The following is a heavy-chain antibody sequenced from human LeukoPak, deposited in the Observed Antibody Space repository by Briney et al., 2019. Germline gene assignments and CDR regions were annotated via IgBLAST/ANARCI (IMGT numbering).Heavy chain of an antibody. CDR1: GFTFSSYA. CDR2: ISYDGSNK. J-gene: IGHJ6*03. CDR3: ARDKGLVPAAPGPYYYMDV. Sequence: GRSLRLSCAASGFTFSSYAMHWVRQAPGKGLEWVAVISYDGSNKYYADSVKGRFTISRDNSKNTLYLQMNSLRAEDTAVYYCARDKGLVPAAPGPYYYMDVWGKGTTVTVSS. V-gene: IGHV3-30-3*01. D-gene: IGHD2-2*01.